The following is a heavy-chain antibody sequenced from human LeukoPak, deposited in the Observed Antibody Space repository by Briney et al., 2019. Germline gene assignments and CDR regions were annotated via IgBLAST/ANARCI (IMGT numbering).Heavy chain of an antibody. CDR3: ATNYGDYDAFDV. J-gene: IGHJ3*01. V-gene: IGHV4-61*08. CDR2: ISNSVKT. Sequence: SETLSLTCTVSGGSISSGGYYWSWIRQPPGKRLEWIGYISNSVKTNYNPSLKSRITISADTSKNQFSLKLNSVTAADTAVYYCATNYGDYDAFDVWGPGTMVTVS. D-gene: IGHD4-17*01. CDR1: GGSISSGGYY.